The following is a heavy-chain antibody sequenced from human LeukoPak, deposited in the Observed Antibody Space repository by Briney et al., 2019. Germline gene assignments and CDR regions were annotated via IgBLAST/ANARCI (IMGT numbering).Heavy chain of an antibody. J-gene: IGHJ3*02. Sequence: EASVKASCKASGYTFTSYGISWVRQAPGQGLEWMGWISAYNGNTNYAQKLQGRVTMTTDTSTSTAYMELRSLRSYDTAVYYCARGGGWGARGYDAFDIWGQGTLVTVSS. CDR3: ARGGGWGARGYDAFDI. D-gene: IGHD1-26*01. V-gene: IGHV1-18*01. CDR2: ISAYNGNT. CDR1: GYTFTSYG.